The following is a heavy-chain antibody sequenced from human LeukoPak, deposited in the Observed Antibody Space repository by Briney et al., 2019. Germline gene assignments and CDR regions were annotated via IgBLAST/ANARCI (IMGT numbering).Heavy chain of an antibody. D-gene: IGHD3-3*01. Sequence: PSGTLSLTCTVSGGSISSYYWSWIRQPPGKGLEWIGYIYYSGSTNYTPSLKSRVTISVDTSKNQFSLKLSSVTAADTAVYYCARDGGAYYDFWSGGIASNWFDPWGQGTLVTVSS. CDR2: IYYSGST. V-gene: IGHV4-59*01. CDR1: GGSISSYY. CDR3: ARDGGAYYDFWSGGIASNWFDP. J-gene: IGHJ5*02.